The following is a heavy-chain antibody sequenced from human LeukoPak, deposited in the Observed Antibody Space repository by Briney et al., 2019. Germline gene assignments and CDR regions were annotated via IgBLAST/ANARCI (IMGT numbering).Heavy chain of an antibody. Sequence: GGSLRLSCAASGFTFSSYAMSWVRQAPGKGLEWVSAISGSGGSTYYADSVKGRFTISRDNSKNTLYLQMNSLRAEDTAVYYCAKDGAPHGYYDFWSGTDAFDIWGQGTMVTVSS. CDR1: GFTFSSYA. CDR2: ISGSGGST. V-gene: IGHV3-23*01. D-gene: IGHD3-3*01. CDR3: AKDGAPHGYYDFWSGTDAFDI. J-gene: IGHJ3*02.